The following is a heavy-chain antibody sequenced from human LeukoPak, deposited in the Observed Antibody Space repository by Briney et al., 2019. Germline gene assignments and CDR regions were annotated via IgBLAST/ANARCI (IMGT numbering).Heavy chain of an antibody. D-gene: IGHD3-9*01. Sequence: PGGSLRLSCAASGFTVSSNYMSWVRQAPGKGLEWVSVIYSGGSTYYADSVKGRFTISRDNSKNTLYLQMNSLRAEDTAVYYCARVRGDILTGYLNYYYGMDVWGKGTTVTVSS. V-gene: IGHV3-53*05. CDR1: GFTVSSNY. CDR2: IYSGGST. CDR3: ARVRGDILTGYLNYYYGMDV. J-gene: IGHJ6*04.